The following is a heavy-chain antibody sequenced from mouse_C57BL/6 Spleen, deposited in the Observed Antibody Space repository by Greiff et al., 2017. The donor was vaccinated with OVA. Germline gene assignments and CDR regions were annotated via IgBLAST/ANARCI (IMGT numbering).Heavy chain of an antibody. CDR2: IYPGSGNT. CDR1: GYSFTSYY. CDR3: ARGPGYLAMDY. J-gene: IGHJ4*01. Sequence: QVQLQQSGPELVKPGASVKISCKASGYSFTSYYIHWVKQRPGQGLEWIGWIYPGSGNTKYNEKFKGKATLTADTSSSTAYMQLSSLTSEDSAVYDCARGPGYLAMDYWGQGTSVTVSS. V-gene: IGHV1-66*01.